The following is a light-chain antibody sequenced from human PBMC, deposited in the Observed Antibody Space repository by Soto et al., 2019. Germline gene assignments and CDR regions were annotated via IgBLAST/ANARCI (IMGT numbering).Light chain of an antibody. CDR2: DVS. V-gene: IGLV2-14*03. J-gene: IGLJ2*01. Sequence: QSALTQPASVSGSPGQSITISCTGTSSDVGGYAFVSWYQHHPGKAPKLMIYDVSNRPSGVSNRFSGSKPGNTASLTISGLQAEDEADYYCSSYTRSSTLDVIFGGGTKLTVL. CDR3: SSYTRSSTLDVI. CDR1: SSDVGGYAF.